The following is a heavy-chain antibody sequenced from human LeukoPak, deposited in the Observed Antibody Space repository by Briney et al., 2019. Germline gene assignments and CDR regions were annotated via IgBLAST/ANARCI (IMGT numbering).Heavy chain of an antibody. D-gene: IGHD3-22*01. CDR1: GFTFSSYG. CDR3: ARAQWYDSSGYPQDVFDI. V-gene: IGHV3-33*01. CDR2: IWYDGSNK. J-gene: IGHJ3*02. Sequence: GRSLRLSCAASGFTFSSYGMHWVRQAPGKGLEWVAVIWYDGSNKYYADSVKGRFTISRDNSKNTLYLQMNSLRAEDTAVYYCARAQWYDSSGYPQDVFDIWGQGTMVTVSS.